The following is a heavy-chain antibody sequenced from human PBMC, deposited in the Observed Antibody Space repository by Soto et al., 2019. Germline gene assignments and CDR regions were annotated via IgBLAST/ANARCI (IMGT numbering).Heavy chain of an antibody. CDR2: IYYSGST. CDR1: GGSISSGDYY. J-gene: IGHJ6*02. Sequence: SETLSLTCTVSGGSISSGDYYWSWIRHPPGKGLEWIGYIYYSGSTYYNPSLESRVTISVDTSKNQFSLKLSSVTAADTAVYYCARDLRITIFGGPIRNYYYYGMDVWGQGTTVTVSS. CDR3: ARDLRITIFGGPIRNYYYYGMDV. D-gene: IGHD3-3*01. V-gene: IGHV4-30-4*01.